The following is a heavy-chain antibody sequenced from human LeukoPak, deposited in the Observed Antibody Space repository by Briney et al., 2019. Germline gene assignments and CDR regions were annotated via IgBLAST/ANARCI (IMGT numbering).Heavy chain of an antibody. Sequence: GGSLRLSCAASGFTFYDYAMHWVRQAPGKGLEWVSGISWNSGSIGYADSVKGRFTISRDNAKNSLYLQMNSLRAEDTAVYYCARARYSGSTGWYYGVDVWGQGTTVTVSS. CDR2: ISWNSGSI. J-gene: IGHJ6*02. CDR3: ARARYSGSTGWYYGVDV. CDR1: GFTFYDYA. D-gene: IGHD1-26*01. V-gene: IGHV3-9*01.